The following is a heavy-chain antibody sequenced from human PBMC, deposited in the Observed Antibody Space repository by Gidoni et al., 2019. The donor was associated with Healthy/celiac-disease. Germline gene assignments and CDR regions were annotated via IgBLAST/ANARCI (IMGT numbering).Heavy chain of an antibody. V-gene: IGHV1-69*01. CDR3: ASARLRGYSGYEGGPNY. J-gene: IGHJ4*02. CDR1: GGTFSSSA. Sequence: QVQLVQSGSEVKKPGSSVKVSCKASGGTFSSSAISWGRQAPGQGLEWMGGILPILGTANDAQKFQGRVTITADESTSTAYMELSSLRSEDTAVYYCASARLRGYSGYEGGPNYWGQGTLVTVSS. D-gene: IGHD5-12*01. CDR2: ILPILGTA.